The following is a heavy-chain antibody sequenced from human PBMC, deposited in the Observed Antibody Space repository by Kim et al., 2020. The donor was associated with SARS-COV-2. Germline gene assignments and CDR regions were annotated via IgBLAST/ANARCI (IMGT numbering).Heavy chain of an antibody. CDR3: GRDYEYSIDY. D-gene: IGHD4-4*01. CDR1: GDSVSGDSVA. J-gene: IGHJ4*02. V-gene: IGHV6-1*01. Sequence: SQTLSLTCAISGDSVSGDSVAWNWIRQSPSRGLEWLGRTYYRSKWYNDYAVSVKSRITISPDTSKNQFSPRLTSVTPEDTAVYYCGRDYEYSIDYWGQGTLVTVSS. CDR2: TYYRSKWYN.